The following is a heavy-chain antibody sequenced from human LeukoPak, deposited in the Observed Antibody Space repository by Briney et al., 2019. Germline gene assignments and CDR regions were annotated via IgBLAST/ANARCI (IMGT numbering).Heavy chain of an antibody. D-gene: IGHD4-17*01. CDR2: IHHSGTT. Sequence: SETLSLPCTIRGGSINGYSWSWIRQTPEKGLEWIGEIHHSGTTNYRPSLKSRVTISFDKSKNQFSLTMTSVTAADTAVYYCTRQSGTVTPIDYWGQGTLVTVSS. CDR3: TRQSGTVTPIDY. CDR1: GGSINGYS. V-gene: IGHV4-34*01. J-gene: IGHJ4*02.